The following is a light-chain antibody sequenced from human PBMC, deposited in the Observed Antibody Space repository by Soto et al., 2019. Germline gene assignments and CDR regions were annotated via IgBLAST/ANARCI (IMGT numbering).Light chain of an antibody. Sequence: EIVLTQSPGALSLSPGGRATLSCRASQSVSSSSLAWYQQKPGRAPRLLIYGASRRATGIPDRVSGSGSGTDFTLTISRLGPEGFAVYYCQHYGSSPYGFGQGAKLEI. V-gene: IGKV3-20*01. CDR3: QHYGSSPYG. CDR2: GAS. CDR1: QSVSSSS. J-gene: IGKJ2*03.